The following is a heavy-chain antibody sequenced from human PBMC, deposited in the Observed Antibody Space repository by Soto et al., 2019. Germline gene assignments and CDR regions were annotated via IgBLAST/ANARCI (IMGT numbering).Heavy chain of an antibody. V-gene: IGHV4-59*01. D-gene: IGHD6-13*01. CDR3: ARKGAAAPYDHYYTDV. J-gene: IGHJ6*03. Sequence: PSDTLSLTCTVSGGSISPYYWSWIRQPPGKGLEWIGYVYYSGNTNYNPSLESRVTISVDTSRNRFSLNLTSATAADTAVYYCARKGAAAPYDHYYTDVWGRGTAVTVSS. CDR1: GGSISPYY. CDR2: VYYSGNT.